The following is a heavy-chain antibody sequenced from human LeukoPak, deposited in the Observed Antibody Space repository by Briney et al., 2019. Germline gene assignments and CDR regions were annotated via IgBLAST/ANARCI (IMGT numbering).Heavy chain of an antibody. CDR2: IGGTGVRT. CDR1: GFTFSSYA. CDR3: AKDRLGGPYFFHY. J-gene: IGHJ4*02. V-gene: IGHV3-23*01. D-gene: IGHD3-16*01. Sequence: GGSLRLSCTASGFTFSSYAMSWVRQAPGKGLEWVSTIGGTGVRTYYADSVKGRFTISRDNSKNTLYLQINSLRAEDTAVYFCAKDRLGGPYFFHYWGQGTLVTVSS.